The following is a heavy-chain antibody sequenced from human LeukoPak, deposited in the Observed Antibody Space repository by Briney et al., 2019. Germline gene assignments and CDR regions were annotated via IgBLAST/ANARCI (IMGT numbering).Heavy chain of an antibody. D-gene: IGHD1-7*01. CDR1: GFTFNYAW. CDR3: TTDEDWNYARKDV. Sequence: PGGSLRLSCAASGFTFNYAWMSWVRQVPGKGLEWVGQTVGEIDGGTTDYAAPVKGRFTISRDDSKSTLYLQMNSLKIEDTAVYYCTTDEDWNYARKDVWGQGATVIVSS. CDR2: TVGEIDGGTT. V-gene: IGHV3-15*04. J-gene: IGHJ6*02.